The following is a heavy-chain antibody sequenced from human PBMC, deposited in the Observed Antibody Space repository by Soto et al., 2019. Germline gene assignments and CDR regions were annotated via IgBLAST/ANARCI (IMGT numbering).Heavy chain of an antibody. CDR3: ATYCSGGSCYVY. CDR1: GYTFSSYD. CDR2: MNPNSCNT. Sequence: ASVKVSCKTSGYTFSSYDINWVRQAPGQGPEWMGWMNPNSCNTGFAQKFQGRVTLTRDTSIRTAYMELSSLRSEDTAVYYCATYCSGGSCYVYWGQGTLVTVSS. D-gene: IGHD2-15*01. V-gene: IGHV1-8*01. J-gene: IGHJ4*02.